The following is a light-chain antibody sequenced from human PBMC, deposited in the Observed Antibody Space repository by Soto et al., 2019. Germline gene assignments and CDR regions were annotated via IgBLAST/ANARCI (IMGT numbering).Light chain of an antibody. J-gene: IGKJ1*01. CDR3: QQYNSYPWT. CDR2: DAS. CDR1: HSIVTY. V-gene: IGKV1-5*01. Sequence: DIQMTQSPSCLSASVGDRVTIACLSSHSIVTYLNWYLQKPGKAPKLLIYDASSLESGVPSRFSGSGSGTEFTLTITSLQPDDFATYYCQQYNSYPWTFGQGTKVDIK.